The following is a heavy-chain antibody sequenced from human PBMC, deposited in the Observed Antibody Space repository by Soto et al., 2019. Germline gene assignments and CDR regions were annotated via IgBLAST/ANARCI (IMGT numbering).Heavy chain of an antibody. D-gene: IGHD1-1*01. Sequence: QVQLVESGGDVVQPGGSLGLSCVASGFIFGTYAMHWVRRAPGKGLELVALISYDAKNKYYGESVKGRFTISRDNSRNTLYLQMTSLRTQDTAVYYCARGTDSGVWGQGTTVTVFS. CDR3: ARGTDSGV. CDR2: ISYDAKNK. CDR1: GFIFGTYA. V-gene: IGHV3-30*04. J-gene: IGHJ6*02.